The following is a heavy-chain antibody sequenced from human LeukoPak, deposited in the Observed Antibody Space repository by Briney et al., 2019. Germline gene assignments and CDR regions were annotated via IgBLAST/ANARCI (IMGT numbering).Heavy chain of an antibody. J-gene: IGHJ4*02. CDR2: IFHGRNT. CDR3: AREGGSASSEVY. V-gene: IGHV4-38-2*02. Sequence: RSSETLSLTCIVSGYSITSGYYWGWIRQPPGKGLEWIGSIFHGRNTYYNPSLKSRVTISIDTSKNQFSLKLSSVTAADTAVYYCAREGGSASSEVYWGQGSLVTVSS. D-gene: IGHD6-6*01. CDR1: GYSITSGYY.